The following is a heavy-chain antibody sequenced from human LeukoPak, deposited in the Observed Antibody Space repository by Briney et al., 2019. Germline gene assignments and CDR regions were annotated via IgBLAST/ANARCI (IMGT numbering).Heavy chain of an antibody. J-gene: IGHJ4*02. V-gene: IGHV3-30*02. CDR3: AKPYSSSWYVPGSFDY. Sequence: PGGSLRLSCVASGFAFSAYEMNWVRQAPGKGLEWVAFIRYDGSNKYYADSVKGRFTISRDNSKNTLYLQMNSLRAEDTAVYYCAKPYSSSWYVPGSFDYWGQGTLVTVSS. CDR2: IRYDGSNK. D-gene: IGHD6-13*01. CDR1: GFAFSAYE.